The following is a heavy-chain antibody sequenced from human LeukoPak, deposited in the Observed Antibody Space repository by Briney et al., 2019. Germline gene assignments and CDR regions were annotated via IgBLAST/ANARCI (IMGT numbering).Heavy chain of an antibody. CDR1: GFTFSSYE. CDR3: ARDSGSYYRPTRCDY. V-gene: IGHV3-7*01. Sequence: PGGSLRLSCAASGFTFSSYEMNWVRQAPGKELQWVANIKQDGSAKYYVDSVKGRFTISRDNAKNSLYLQMNSLRAEDTAVYYCARDSGSYYRPTRCDYWGQGTLVTVSS. J-gene: IGHJ4*02. D-gene: IGHD1-26*01. CDR2: IKQDGSAK.